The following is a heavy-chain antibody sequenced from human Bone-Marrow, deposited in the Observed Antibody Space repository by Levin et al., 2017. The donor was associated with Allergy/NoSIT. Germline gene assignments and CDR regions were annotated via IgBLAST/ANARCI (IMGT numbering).Heavy chain of an antibody. CDR3: ARERAGFYDNIVYPGTFDI. Sequence: SETLSLTCAVYGGSLSGYYWSWIRLPPGKGLEWMGESSHNGTTNYNPSLKSRVTISVDTSQNHFSLKLTSVTAADTALYFCARERAGFYDNIVYPGTFDIWGQGTMVTVSS. J-gene: IGHJ3*02. V-gene: IGHV4-34*01. CDR2: SSHNGTT. CDR1: GGSLSGYY. D-gene: IGHD2/OR15-2a*01.